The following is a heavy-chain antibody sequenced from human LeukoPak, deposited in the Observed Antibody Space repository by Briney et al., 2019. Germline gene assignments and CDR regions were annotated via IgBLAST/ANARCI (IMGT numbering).Heavy chain of an antibody. CDR3: ARVGSSSWYELAEYFQH. D-gene: IGHD6-13*01. V-gene: IGHV3-7*04. CDR1: GFTFSSYW. CDR2: IKQDGSEK. J-gene: IGHJ1*01. Sequence: GGSLRLSCAASGFTFSSYWMSWVRQAPGKGLEWVANIKQDGSEKYYVDSVKGRFTISRDNAKNSLYLQMNSLRAEDTAVYYCARVGSSSWYELAEYFQHWGQGTLVTVSS.